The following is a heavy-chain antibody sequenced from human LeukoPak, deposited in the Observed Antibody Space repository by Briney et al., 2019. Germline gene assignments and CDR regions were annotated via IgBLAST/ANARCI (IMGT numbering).Heavy chain of an antibody. J-gene: IGHJ6*03. CDR3: ARTLAATSYYYYYYMDV. CDR1: GYTFTGYY. V-gene: IGHV1-18*04. D-gene: IGHD2-15*01. CDR2: ISAYNGNT. Sequence: ASVKVSCKASGYTFTGYYMHWVRQAPGQGLEWMGWISAYNGNTNYAQKLQGRVTMTTDTSTSTAYMELRSLRSDDTAVYYCARTLAATSYYYYYYMDVWGKGTTVTVSS.